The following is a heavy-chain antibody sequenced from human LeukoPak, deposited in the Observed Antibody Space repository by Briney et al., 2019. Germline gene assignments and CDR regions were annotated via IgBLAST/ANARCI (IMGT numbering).Heavy chain of an antibody. J-gene: IGHJ4*02. CDR3: ARASYYYDSSGYYPVDY. D-gene: IGHD3-22*01. V-gene: IGHV3-21*01. CDR1: GFTFSSYS. CDR2: ISSSSSYI. Sequence: GGSLRLSCAASGFTFSSYSMNWVRQAPGKGLEWVSSISSSSSYIYYADSVKGRFTISRDNAKNSLYLQMNSLRAEDTAVYYCARASYYYDSSGYYPVDYWGQGTLVTVSS.